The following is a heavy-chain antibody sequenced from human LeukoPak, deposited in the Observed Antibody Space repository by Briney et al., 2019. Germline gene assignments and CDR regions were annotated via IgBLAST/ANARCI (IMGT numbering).Heavy chain of an antibody. V-gene: IGHV3-74*01. J-gene: IGHJ4*02. CDR3: VVVSYYYDTSGYVDS. CDR1: GFTLRRFW. CDR2: ISTDGGST. Sequence: GRSLRLSCAASGFTLRRFWMHWVRQGPGKGLEWVSYISTDGGSTNYADSVKGRFAVSRDNAKNTLYLQMNSLRAEDTAVYYCVVVSYYYDTSGYVDSWGQGTLVTVSS. D-gene: IGHD3-22*01.